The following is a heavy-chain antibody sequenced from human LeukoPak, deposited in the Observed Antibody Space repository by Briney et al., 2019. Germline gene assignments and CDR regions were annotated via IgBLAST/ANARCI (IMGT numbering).Heavy chain of an antibody. CDR3: ARARSTYCSSTSCHLYYFDY. Sequence: ASVKVSCKASGGTFSSYAISWVRQAPGQGLEWMGGIIPIFGTANYAQKFQGRVTITTDESTSTAYMELSSLRSEDTAVYYCARARSTYCSSTSCHLYYFDYWGQGTLVTVS. J-gene: IGHJ4*02. D-gene: IGHD2-2*01. CDR1: GGTFSSYA. CDR2: IIPIFGTA. V-gene: IGHV1-69*05.